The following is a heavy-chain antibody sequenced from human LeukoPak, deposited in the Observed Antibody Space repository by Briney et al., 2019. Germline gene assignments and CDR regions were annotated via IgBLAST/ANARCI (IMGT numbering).Heavy chain of an antibody. CDR1: GYSFTSYW. V-gene: IGHV5-10-1*01. D-gene: IGHD6-19*01. CDR2: IDPSDSYT. Sequence: KPGESLRISCKGSGYSFTSYWLSWVRQMPGKGLEWMGRIDPSDSYTNYSPSFQGHVTISADKSISTAYLQWSSLKASDTAMYYCARHDSSGWSTVGTDYWGQGTLVTVSS. J-gene: IGHJ4*02. CDR3: ARHDSSGWSTVGTDY.